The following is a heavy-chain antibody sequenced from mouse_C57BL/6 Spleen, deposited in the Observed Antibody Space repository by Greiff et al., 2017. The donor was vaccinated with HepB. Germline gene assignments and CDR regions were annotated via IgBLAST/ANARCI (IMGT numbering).Heavy chain of an antibody. D-gene: IGHD1-1*01. Sequence: EVKLMESGPGLVKPSQSLSLTCSVTGYSITSGYYWNWIRQFPGNKLEWMGYISYDGSNNYNPSLKNRISITRDTSKNQFFLKLNSVTTEDTATYYCARRGNMGYYGSSYFHWYFDVWGTGTTVTVSS. J-gene: IGHJ1*03. CDR1: GYSITSGYY. CDR2: ISYDGSN. V-gene: IGHV3-6*01. CDR3: ARRGNMGYYGSSYFHWYFDV.